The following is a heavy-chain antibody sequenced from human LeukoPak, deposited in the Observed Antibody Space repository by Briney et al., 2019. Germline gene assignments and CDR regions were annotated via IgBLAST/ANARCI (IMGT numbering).Heavy chain of an antibody. V-gene: IGHV3-9*01. J-gene: IGHJ6*02. CDR1: GFTFDDYA. CDR2: ISWNSGSI. Sequence: GGSLRLSCAASGFTFDDYAMHWVRQAPGKGLEWVSGISWNSGSIGYADSVKGRFTISRDNAKNSLYLQMNSLRAEDTALCYCAKGAPGVVVVVAETDYYYGMDVWGQGTTVTVSS. CDR3: AKGAPGVVVVVAETDYYYGMDV. D-gene: IGHD2-15*01.